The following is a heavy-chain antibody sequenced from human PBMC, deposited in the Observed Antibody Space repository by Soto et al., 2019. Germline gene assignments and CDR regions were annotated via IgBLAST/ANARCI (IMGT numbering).Heavy chain of an antibody. J-gene: IGHJ4*02. V-gene: IGHV4-34*01. CDR2: INHSGST. CDR1: GGSSSGYY. CDR3: ARESQEAISAYSYGPFDY. D-gene: IGHD5-18*01. Sequence: SETLSLTCAVYGGSSSGYYWSWIRQPPGKGLEWIGEINHSGSTNYNPSLKSRVTISVDTSKNQFSLKLSSVTAADTAVYYCARESQEAISAYSYGPFDYWGQGTLVTVSS.